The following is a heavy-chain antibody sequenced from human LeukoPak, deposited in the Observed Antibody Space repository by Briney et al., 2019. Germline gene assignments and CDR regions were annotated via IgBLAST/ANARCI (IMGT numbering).Heavy chain of an antibody. CDR3: ARGGYSYDNWFDP. CDR2: IYYSGST. V-gene: IGHV4-59*01. Sequence: SETLSLTCTVSGGSISGYYWSWIRQPPGKGLEWIGYIYYSGSTNYNPSLKSRVTISVDTSKNQFSLKLSSVTAADTAVYYCARGGYSYDNWFDPWGQGTLVTVSS. D-gene: IGHD5-18*01. CDR1: GGSISGYY. J-gene: IGHJ5*02.